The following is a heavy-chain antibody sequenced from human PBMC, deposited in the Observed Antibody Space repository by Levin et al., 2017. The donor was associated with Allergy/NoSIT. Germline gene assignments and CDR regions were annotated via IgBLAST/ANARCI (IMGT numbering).Heavy chain of an antibody. CDR2: INPNSGGT. CDR3: ARDMMTTVTTEAFDI. V-gene: IGHV1-2*02. D-gene: IGHD4-17*01. CDR1: GYTFTGYY. Sequence: ASVKVSCKASGYTFTGYYMHWVRQAPGQGLEWMGWINPNSGGTNYAQKFQGRVTMTRDTSISTAYMELSRLRSDDTAVYYCARDMMTTVTTEAFDIWGQGTMVTVSS. J-gene: IGHJ3*02.